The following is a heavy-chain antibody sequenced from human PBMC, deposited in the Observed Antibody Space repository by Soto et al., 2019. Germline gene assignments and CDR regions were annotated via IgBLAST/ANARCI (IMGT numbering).Heavy chain of an antibody. J-gene: IGHJ6*02. CDR3: ARGSYRVVVPAAQRYGMDV. CDR1: GGSFSGYY. D-gene: IGHD2-2*01. CDR2: INHSGST. Sequence: TLSLTCAVYGGSFSGYYWSCIRQHPGKGLEWVVEINHSGSTNYNPSLKSRVTISVDTSKNQFSLKLSSVTAADTAVYYCARGSYRVVVPAAQRYGMDVWGQGTTVT. V-gene: IGHV4-34*01.